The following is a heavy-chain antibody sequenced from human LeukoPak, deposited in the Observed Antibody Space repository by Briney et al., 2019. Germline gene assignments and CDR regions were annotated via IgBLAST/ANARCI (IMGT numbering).Heavy chain of an antibody. CDR1: GGSFSGYY. D-gene: IGHD5-18*01. Sequence: SETLSLTCAVYGGSFSGYYWSWIRQPPGKGLEWIGETNHSGSTNYNPSLKSRVTISVDTSKNQFSLKLSSVTAADTAVYYCARGTRRRYSTQNDAFDIWGQGTMVTVSS. J-gene: IGHJ3*02. CDR3: ARGTRRRYSTQNDAFDI. CDR2: TNHSGST. V-gene: IGHV4-34*01.